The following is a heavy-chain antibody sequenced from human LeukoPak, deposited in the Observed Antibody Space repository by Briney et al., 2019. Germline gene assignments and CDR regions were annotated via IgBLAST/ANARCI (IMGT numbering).Heavy chain of an antibody. CDR2: MYYRGST. Sequence: TSDTLPLTCTVSGGSISSYYWSWIRQPPGKGLEWIGYMYYRGSTNHNPSLKSRVTISVDTSKNQFSLKLSSVTAADTAVYCCAREKSPDYCSGGSCYFDYWGQGTLVTVSS. CDR1: GGSISSYY. CDR3: AREKSPDYCSGGSCYFDY. D-gene: IGHD2-15*01. J-gene: IGHJ4*02. V-gene: IGHV4-59*01.